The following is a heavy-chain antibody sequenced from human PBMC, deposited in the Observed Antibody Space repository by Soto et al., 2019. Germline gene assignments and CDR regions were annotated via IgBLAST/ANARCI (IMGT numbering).Heavy chain of an antibody. CDR3: GRGRSGQIVVFY. CDR1: GYTFTGHY. CDR2: LGPESGAT. Sequence: ASVKVSCKASGYTFTGHYIHWVRQAPEQGPEWMGELGPESGATRYAQKVQGRVTMTRDTSITTVYMELKNLSPDDTAVYYCGRGRSGQIVVFYWGQGTPVTVSS. J-gene: IGHJ4*02. D-gene: IGHD1-26*01. V-gene: IGHV1-2*02.